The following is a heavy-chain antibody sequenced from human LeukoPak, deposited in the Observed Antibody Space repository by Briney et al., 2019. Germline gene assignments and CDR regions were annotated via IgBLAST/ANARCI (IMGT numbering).Heavy chain of an antibody. Sequence: GASVKVSCKASGGTFSSYAISWVRQAPGQGLEWMGWINPNSGDTNYAQKFQGRVTMTRDTSISTANMELSRLRSDDTAVYYCARGNIVVVPPASVFDPWGQGTLVTVSS. V-gene: IGHV1-2*02. J-gene: IGHJ5*02. CDR3: ARGNIVVVPPASVFDP. D-gene: IGHD2-2*01. CDR1: GGTFSSYA. CDR2: INPNSGDT.